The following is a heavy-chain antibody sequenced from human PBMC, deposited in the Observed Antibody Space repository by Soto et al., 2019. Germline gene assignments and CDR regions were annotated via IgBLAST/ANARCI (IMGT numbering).Heavy chain of an antibody. D-gene: IGHD2-2*01. CDR3: ARDGRDCSSTSCYYYWFDP. V-gene: IGHV3-48*02. J-gene: IGHJ5*02. Sequence: VQLVESGGGLVQPGGSLRLSCAASGFTFSSYSMNWVRQAPGKGLEWVSYISSSSSTIYYADSVKGRFTISRDNAKNSLYLQMNSLRDEDTAVYYCARDGRDCSSTSCYYYWFDPWGQGTLVTVSS. CDR2: ISSSSSTI. CDR1: GFTFSSYS.